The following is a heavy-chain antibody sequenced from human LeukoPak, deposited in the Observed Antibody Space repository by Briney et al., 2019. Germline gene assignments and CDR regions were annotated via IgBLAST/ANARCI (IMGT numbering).Heavy chain of an antibody. CDR1: GFTFNIYS. CDR2: ITSSVDAT. J-gene: IGHJ4*02. V-gene: IGHV3-23*01. CDR3: AKDRPNYHESNGHYYRPNGDY. Sequence: GGSRRASCAASGFTFNIYSMSWVRQAPGRGLEWVSSITSSVDATFYADSVKDRFTISRDNSKNTLYLQMSRLRAEDTAVYYCAKDRPNYHESNGHYYRPNGDYWGQGTLVTVSS. D-gene: IGHD3-22*01.